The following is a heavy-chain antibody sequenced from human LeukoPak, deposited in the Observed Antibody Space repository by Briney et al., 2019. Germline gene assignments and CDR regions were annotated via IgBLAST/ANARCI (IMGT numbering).Heavy chain of an antibody. CDR3: TRAIVGAGNDL. V-gene: IGHV3-72*01. Sequence: GGSLRLSCEASGFTFSSHWMRWARQAPGKGLEWVGRSRDKAESHSTEYAASVKGRFIISRDDPKNSLYLQMHSLKNEDTAVYYCTRAIVGAGNDLWGQGTMVTVSS. J-gene: IGHJ3*01. CDR1: GFTFSSHW. CDR2: SRDKAESHST. D-gene: IGHD1-26*01.